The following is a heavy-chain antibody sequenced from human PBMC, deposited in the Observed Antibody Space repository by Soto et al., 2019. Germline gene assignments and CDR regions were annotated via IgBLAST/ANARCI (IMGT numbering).Heavy chain of an antibody. Sequence: ASVXVSFKASCYTFINYGIIVGRQAPGQGLEWMGCISIYNVNTKYAQKVQGRVTMTTDKSTNTAYMELRGLRSDDTAVYYCARRISENSYAFELWGQGTMV. CDR2: ISIYNVNT. CDR1: CYTFINYG. V-gene: IGHV1-18*04. CDR3: ARRISENSYAFEL. J-gene: IGHJ3*01. D-gene: IGHD1-26*01.